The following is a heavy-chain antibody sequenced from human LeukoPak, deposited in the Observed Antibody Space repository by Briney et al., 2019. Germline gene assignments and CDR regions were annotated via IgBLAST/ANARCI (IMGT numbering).Heavy chain of an antibody. J-gene: IGHJ4*02. D-gene: IGHD5-12*01. CDR1: GFTFSSYG. Sequence: GGSLRLSCAASGFTFSSYGMHWVRQAPGKGLEWVAVIWYDGSNKYYADSVKGRFTISRGNSKNTLYLQMDSLRAEDTAVYYCARGLGIDYWGQGTLVTVSS. CDR3: ARGLGIDY. CDR2: IWYDGSNK. V-gene: IGHV3-33*01.